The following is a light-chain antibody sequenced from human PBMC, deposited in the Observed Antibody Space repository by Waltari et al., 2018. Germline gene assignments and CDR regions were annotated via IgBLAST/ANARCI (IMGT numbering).Light chain of an antibody. CDR3: ISYAGSDNLV. V-gene: IGLV2-8*01. CDR2: EVT. J-gene: IGLJ2*01. Sequence: QSALTQPPSASGSPGQSVTIPCTRISSDVGGYTYVSWYQQHPGKAPKLMIYEVTRRPSGVPDRFSGSKSGNTASLTVSGLQADDEADYYCISYAGSDNLVFGGGTKLTVL. CDR1: SSDVGGYTY.